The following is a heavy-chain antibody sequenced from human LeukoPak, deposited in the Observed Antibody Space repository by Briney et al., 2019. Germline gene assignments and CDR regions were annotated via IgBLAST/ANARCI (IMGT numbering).Heavy chain of an antibody. J-gene: IGHJ4*02. D-gene: IGHD5-18*01. V-gene: IGHV3-11*04. Sequence: SGGSLRLSCEASGFTFSDPYMSWIRQSPGKGLECLSYISGSGTDINYADSVRGRFTISRDNAKNLLYLQMNDLRLEDTAVYYCARTARHLDYWGQGTLVTVSS. CDR1: GFTFSDPY. CDR3: ARTARHLDY. CDR2: ISGSGTDI.